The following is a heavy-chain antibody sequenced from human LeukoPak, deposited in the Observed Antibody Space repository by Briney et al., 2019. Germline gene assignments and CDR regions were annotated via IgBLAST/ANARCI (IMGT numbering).Heavy chain of an antibody. CDR1: GFTFSSYW. D-gene: IGHD6-13*01. V-gene: IGHV3-7*01. CDR3: ARAGSSSWYPLSFDI. CDR2: IKQDGSEK. Sequence: GGSLSLSFAASGFTFSSYWMSWVRQAPGKGLEWVANIKQDGSEKYYVDSVKGRFTISRDNAKNSLYLQMNSLRAEDTAVYYCARAGSSSWYPLSFDIWGQGTMVTVSS. J-gene: IGHJ3*02.